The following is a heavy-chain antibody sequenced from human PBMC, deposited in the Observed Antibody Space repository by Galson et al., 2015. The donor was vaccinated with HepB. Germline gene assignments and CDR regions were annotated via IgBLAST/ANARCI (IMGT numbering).Heavy chain of an antibody. CDR3: ARDPYITIHGMDV. CDR2: MSRGSNTI. Sequence: SLRLSCAASGFSLSGYRMNWVRQAPGKGLEWVSFMSRGSNTINYADSVKGRFTISRDNGQNSLYLQMNSLRDKDTAVYYCARDPYITIHGMDVWGQATTVTVSS. V-gene: IGHV3-48*02. D-gene: IGHD3-10*01. CDR1: GFSLSGYR. J-gene: IGHJ6*02.